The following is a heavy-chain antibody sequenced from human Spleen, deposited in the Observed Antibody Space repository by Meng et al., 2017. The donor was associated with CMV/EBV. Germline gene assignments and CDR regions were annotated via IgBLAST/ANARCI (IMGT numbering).Heavy chain of an antibody. CDR2: MNPNSGNT. CDR1: GYTFTSYD. V-gene: IGHV1-8*03. J-gene: IGHJ6*02. Sequence: ASVKVSCKASGYTFTSYDINWVRHATGQGLEWMGWMNPNSGNTGYAQKFQGRVTITRNTSISTAYMELSSLRSEDTAVYYCARGWRGIAARPYYYGMDVWGQGTTVTVSS. D-gene: IGHD6-6*01. CDR3: ARGWRGIAARPYYYGMDV.